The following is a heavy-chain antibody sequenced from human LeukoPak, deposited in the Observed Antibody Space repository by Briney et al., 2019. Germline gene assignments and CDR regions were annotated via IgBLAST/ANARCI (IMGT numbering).Heavy chain of an antibody. Sequence: PSETLSLTCTVSGGSISSGDYYWSWIRQPPGKGLEWIGYIYYSGSTYYNPSLKSRVTISVDTSKNQFSLKLSSVTAADTAVYYCARELHYYDSSGADYWGQGTLVTVSS. CDR2: IYYSGST. CDR1: GGSISSGDYY. CDR3: ARELHYYDSSGADY. V-gene: IGHV4-30-4*08. J-gene: IGHJ4*02. D-gene: IGHD3-22*01.